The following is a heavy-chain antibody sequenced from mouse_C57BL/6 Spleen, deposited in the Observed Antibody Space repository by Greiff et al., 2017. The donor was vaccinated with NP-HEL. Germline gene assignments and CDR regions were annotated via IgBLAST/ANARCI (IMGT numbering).Heavy chain of an antibody. CDR2: ISDGGSYT. CDR3: ARDPEYYGSSWYFDV. D-gene: IGHD1-1*01. V-gene: IGHV5-4*01. CDR1: GFTFSSYA. J-gene: IGHJ1*03. Sequence: EVKLVESGGGLVKPGGSLKLSCAASGFTFSSYAMSWVRQTPEKRLVWVATISDGGSYTYYPDNVKGRFTISRDNAKNNLYLQMSQLKSEDTAMYYCARDPEYYGSSWYFDVWGTGTTVTVSS.